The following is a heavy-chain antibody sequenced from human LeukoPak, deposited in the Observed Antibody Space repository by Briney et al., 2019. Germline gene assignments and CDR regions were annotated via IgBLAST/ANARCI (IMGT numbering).Heavy chain of an antibody. D-gene: IGHD1-7*01. CDR2: INPNSGGT. CDR3: ARDGLEITGTKEFDY. Sequence: ASVKVSCKASGYTFTGYYMHWVRQAPGQGLEWMGWINPNSGGTNYAQKFQGRVTMTRDTSISTAYMELSRLRSDDTAVYYCARDGLEITGTKEFDYWGQGTLVTVSS. V-gene: IGHV1-2*02. J-gene: IGHJ4*02. CDR1: GYTFTGYY.